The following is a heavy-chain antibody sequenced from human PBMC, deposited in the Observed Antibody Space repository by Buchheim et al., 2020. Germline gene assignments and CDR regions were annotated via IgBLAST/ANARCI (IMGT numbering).Heavy chain of an antibody. D-gene: IGHD3-9*01. CDR1: GGSVSSSSYH. Sequence: QLQLQESGPGLVKPSETLSLTCTVSGGSVSSSSYHWGWIRQPPGKGLEWIGSIFYSGSTYYNPSLKNRVTISVDTSKNQFSLKLSSVTAADTAVYYGARTFDPSRYGENLFDYWGQGT. CDR3: ARTFDPSRYGENLFDY. J-gene: IGHJ4*02. CDR2: IFYSGST. V-gene: IGHV4-39*07.